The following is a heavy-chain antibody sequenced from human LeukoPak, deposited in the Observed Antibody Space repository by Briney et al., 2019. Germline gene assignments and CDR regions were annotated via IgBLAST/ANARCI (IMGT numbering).Heavy chain of an antibody. V-gene: IGHV1-69*05. CDR1: GGTFSSYA. Sequence: GASVKVSCKASGGTFSSYAISWVRQAPGQGLEWMGRIIPIFGTANYAQKFQGRVTITTDESTSTAYMELSSLRSEDTAVYYCARDHMGGYTFHTLDYWGQGTLVTVSS. CDR2: IIPIFGTA. J-gene: IGHJ4*02. D-gene: IGHD5-18*01. CDR3: ARDHMGGYTFHTLDY.